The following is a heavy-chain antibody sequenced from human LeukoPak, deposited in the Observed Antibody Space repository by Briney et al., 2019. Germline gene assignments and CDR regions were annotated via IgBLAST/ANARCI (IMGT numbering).Heavy chain of an antibody. CDR1: GFTFSSYW. V-gene: IGHV3-7*03. J-gene: IGHJ4*02. CDR3: AKDHAQWLVHRGLYFDY. CDR2: IKQDGSEK. D-gene: IGHD6-19*01. Sequence: PGGSLRLSCAASGFTFSSYWMSWVRQAPGKGLEWVANIKQDGSEKYYVDSVEGRFTISRDNAKNSLYLQMNSLRAEDTAVYYCAKDHAQWLVHRGLYFDYWGQGTLVTVSS.